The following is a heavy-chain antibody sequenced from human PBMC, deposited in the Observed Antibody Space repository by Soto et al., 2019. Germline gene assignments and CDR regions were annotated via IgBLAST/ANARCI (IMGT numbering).Heavy chain of an antibody. CDR1: GGSFSGYY. D-gene: IGHD6-13*01. V-gene: IGHV4-34*01. CDR3: ARSRAAAGINYFDY. Sequence: PSETLSLTCAVYGGSFSGYYWSWIRQPPGKGLEWIGEINHSGSTNYNPSLRSRVTISVDTSKNQFSLKLSSVTAADTAVYYCARSRAAAGINYFDYWGQGTLVTVSS. CDR2: INHSGST. J-gene: IGHJ4*02.